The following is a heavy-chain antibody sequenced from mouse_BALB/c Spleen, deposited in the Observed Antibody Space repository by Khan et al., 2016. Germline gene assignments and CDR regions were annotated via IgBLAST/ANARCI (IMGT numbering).Heavy chain of an antibody. CDR2: ISDGGSYT. V-gene: IGHV5-4*02. J-gene: IGHJ3*01. Sequence: EVELVESGGGLVKPGGSLKLSCAASGFTFSDYYMYWVRQTPEKRLEWVATISDGGSYTYYPDSVKGRFTISRDNAKNNLYLQMSSLKSEDTAMYYCAREGFRRGFAYCGPWTLVTVSA. CDR1: GFTFSDYY. CDR3: AREGFRRGFAY.